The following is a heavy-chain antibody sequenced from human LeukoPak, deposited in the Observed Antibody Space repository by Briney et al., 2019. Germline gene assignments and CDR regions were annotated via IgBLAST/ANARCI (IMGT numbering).Heavy chain of an antibody. CDR2: ISSSGSTI. J-gene: IGHJ4*02. CDR3: AREQTPRLYCGGDCYSIDY. D-gene: IGHD2-21*02. Sequence: GGSLRLSCAASGFTFSSDEMNWVRQAPGKGLEWVSYISSSGSTIYYADSVKGRFTISRDNAKNSLYLQMNSLRAEDTAVYYCAREQTPRLYCGGDCYSIDYWGQGTLVTVSS. CDR1: GFTFSSDE. V-gene: IGHV3-48*03.